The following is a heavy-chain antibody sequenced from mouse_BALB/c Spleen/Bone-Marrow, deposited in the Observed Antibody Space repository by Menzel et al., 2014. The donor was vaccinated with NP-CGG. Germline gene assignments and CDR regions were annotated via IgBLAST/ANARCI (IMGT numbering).Heavy chain of an antibody. Sequence: EVKLMESGGGLVQPGGSRKLSCAASGITFRNFGMHWVRQAPEKGLEWVAYISSGSSTIYYADTLKGRFTISRDNPKNTLFLQMTSLGSEDTAMYYCARIGRARGYAVDYWGQGTSVTVSS. J-gene: IGHJ4*01. CDR2: ISSGSSTI. CDR1: GITFRNFG. D-gene: IGHD3-3*01. CDR3: ARIGRARGYAVDY. V-gene: IGHV5-17*02.